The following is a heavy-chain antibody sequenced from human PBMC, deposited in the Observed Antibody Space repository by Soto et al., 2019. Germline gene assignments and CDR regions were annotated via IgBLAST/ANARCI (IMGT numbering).Heavy chain of an antibody. CDR1: GFTFSSYG. D-gene: IGHD2-15*01. Sequence: QVQLVESGGGVVQPGRSLRLSCAASGFTFSSYGMHWVRQAPGKGLEWVAVISYDGSNKYYADSVKGRFTISRDNSKNTLYLQMNSLGAEDTAVYYCAKARQLYCSGGSCYCFQHWGQGTLVTVSS. CDR3: AKARQLYCSGGSCYCFQH. CDR2: ISYDGSNK. V-gene: IGHV3-30*18. J-gene: IGHJ1*01.